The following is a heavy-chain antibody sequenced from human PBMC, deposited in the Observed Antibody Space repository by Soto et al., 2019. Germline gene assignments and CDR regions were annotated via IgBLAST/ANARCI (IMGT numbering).Heavy chain of an antibody. CDR2: ISGSGGST. CDR3: ACRITIFGVVIERNAFDI. J-gene: IGHJ3*02. Sequence: GGSLILSCAASGFTFSSYSMSWVRQAPGKGLEWVSAISGSGGSTYYADSVKGRFTISRDNSKNTLYLQMNSLRAEDTAVYYCACRITIFGVVIERNAFDIWGQGTMVTVSS. V-gene: IGHV3-23*01. D-gene: IGHD3-3*01. CDR1: GFTFSSYS.